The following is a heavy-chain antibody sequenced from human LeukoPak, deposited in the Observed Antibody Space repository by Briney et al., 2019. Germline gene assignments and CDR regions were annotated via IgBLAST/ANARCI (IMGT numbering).Heavy chain of an antibody. V-gene: IGHV1-46*01. J-gene: IGHJ4*02. CDR2: INPSGGST. Sequence: HVASVKVSCKASGYTFTSYYMHWVRQAPGQGLEWMGIINPSGGSTSYAQKFQGRVTMTRDMSTSTVYMELSSLRSEDTAVYYCARGGRGELQYYYGSGSPIGTDYWGQGTLVTVSS. D-gene: IGHD3-10*01. CDR1: GYTFTSYY. CDR3: ARGGRGELQYYYGSGSPIGTDY.